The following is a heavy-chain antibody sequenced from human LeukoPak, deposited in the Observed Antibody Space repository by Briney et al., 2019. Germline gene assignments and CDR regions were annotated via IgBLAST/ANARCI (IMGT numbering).Heavy chain of an antibody. D-gene: IGHD6-6*01. V-gene: IGHV7-4-1*02. Sequence: ASVKVSCKASGYTFTNYAMNWVRQAPGQGLEWMGWINTNTGNPTYAQGFTGRFVFSLDTSVSTAYLQISSLKAEDTAVYYCAREGRGSSSGYDYYYYMDVWGKGTTVTVSS. CDR2: INTNTGNP. CDR1: GYTFTNYA. CDR3: AREGRGSSSGYDYYYYMDV. J-gene: IGHJ6*03.